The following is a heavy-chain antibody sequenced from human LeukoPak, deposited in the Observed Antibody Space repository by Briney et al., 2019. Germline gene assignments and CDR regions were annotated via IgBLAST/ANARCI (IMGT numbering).Heavy chain of an antibody. D-gene: IGHD6-19*01. J-gene: IGHJ4*02. CDR1: GFTFSNYA. CDR3: AKGPRPDITVAHTLEK. CDR2: ISSRGDST. Sequence: GGSLILSCAASGFTFSNYAMSWVRQAAGRGLGWVSTISSRGDSTHDADSVKGRFTISRDNSKNSLYLQMNSLRAEDTAVYYCAKGPRPDITVAHTLEKWGQGTLVTVSS. V-gene: IGHV3-23*01.